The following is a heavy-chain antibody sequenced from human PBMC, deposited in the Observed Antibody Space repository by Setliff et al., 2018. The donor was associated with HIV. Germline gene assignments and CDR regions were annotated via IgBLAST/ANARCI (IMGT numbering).Heavy chain of an antibody. CDR3: ATGGGQSFDY. Sequence: GASVKVSCKASGYTFTSYDISWVRQARGQGLEWMGSIIPIFGTGNYAQKFQGRVTITADESTSTAYMELRSLSPEDTAVYYCATGGGQSFDYWGQGTLVTVSS. V-gene: IGHV1-69*13. CDR2: IIPIFGTG. J-gene: IGHJ4*02. D-gene: IGHD1-26*01. CDR1: GYTFTSYD.